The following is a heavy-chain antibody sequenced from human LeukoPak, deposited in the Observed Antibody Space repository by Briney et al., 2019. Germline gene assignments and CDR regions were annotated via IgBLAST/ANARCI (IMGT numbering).Heavy chain of an antibody. J-gene: IGHJ6*02. CDR1: GYTFTSYD. D-gene: IGHD3-10*01. Sequence: ASVKVSCKASGYTFTSYDINWLRQATGQGLEWMGWMNPNSGNTGYAQKFQGRVTMTRNTSISTAYMELSSLRSEDTAVYYCARGRVRWDYYGMDVWGQGTTVTVSS. CDR2: MNPNSGNT. V-gene: IGHV1-8*01. CDR3: ARGRVRWDYYGMDV.